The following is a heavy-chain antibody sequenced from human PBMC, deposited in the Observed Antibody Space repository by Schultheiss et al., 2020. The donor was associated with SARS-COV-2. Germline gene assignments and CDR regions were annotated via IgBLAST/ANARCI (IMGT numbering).Heavy chain of an antibody. D-gene: IGHD5-18*01. CDR2: IYYSGST. J-gene: IGHJ4*02. V-gene: IGHV4-31*03. Sequence: SETLSLTCTVSGGSISSGGYYWSWIRQHPGKGLEWIGYIYYSGSTYYNPSLKSRVTISVDTSKNQFSLKLSSVTAADTAVYYCARGGERGYRYGYWIDYWGQGTLVTVSS. CDR1: GGSISSGGYY. CDR3: ARGGERGYRYGYWIDY.